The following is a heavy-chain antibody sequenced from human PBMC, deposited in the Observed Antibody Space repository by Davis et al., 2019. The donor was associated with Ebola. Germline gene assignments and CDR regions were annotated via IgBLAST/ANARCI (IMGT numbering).Heavy chain of an antibody. CDR3: ERGLFENTVI. J-gene: IGHJ4*02. Sequence: PSGSLRLSCTVSGGSISSDYCSWIPQPPGKGLEWIGYIYYSGCTNYHPSLKSRVTISVDTSKNQFSLKLSSVTAANTAVDYCERGLFENTVIWGQRTLVTVSS. V-gene: IGHV4-59*01. CDR1: GGSISSDY. CDR2: IYYSGCT. D-gene: IGHD4-17*01.